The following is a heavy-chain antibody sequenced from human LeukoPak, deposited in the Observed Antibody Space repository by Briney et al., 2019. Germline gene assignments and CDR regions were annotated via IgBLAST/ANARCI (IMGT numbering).Heavy chain of an antibody. CDR1: GYTFTGYY. V-gene: IGHV1-46*01. CDR3: AKSPPTTVTTGPFDY. J-gene: IGHJ4*02. Sequence: ASVKVSCKASGYTFTGYYMHWVRQAPGQGLEWMGIINPSGGSTSYAQKFQGRVTMTRDTSTSTVYMELSSLRSEDTAVYYCAKSPPTTVTTGPFDYWGQGTLVTVSS. D-gene: IGHD4-11*01. CDR2: INPSGGST.